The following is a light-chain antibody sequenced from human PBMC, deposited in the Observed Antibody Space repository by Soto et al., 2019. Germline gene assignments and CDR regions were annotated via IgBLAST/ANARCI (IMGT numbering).Light chain of an antibody. Sequence: QSALTQPASVSGSPGQSITISCTGTSSDVGGYDYVSWYQQHPGKAPKLMIYDVSNRPSGVSNRFSGSKSGNTASLTISGLQAEDEADYYCRSYTSISPYVFGTGTKLTVL. CDR2: DVS. CDR1: SSDVGGYDY. CDR3: RSYTSISPYV. J-gene: IGLJ1*01. V-gene: IGLV2-14*01.